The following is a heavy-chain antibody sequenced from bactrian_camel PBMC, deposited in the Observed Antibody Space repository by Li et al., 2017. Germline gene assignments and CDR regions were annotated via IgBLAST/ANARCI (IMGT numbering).Heavy chain of an antibody. J-gene: IGHJ6*01. CDR3: AAEANLYYSDPGPCAVTDFGY. V-gene: IGHV3S53*01. D-gene: IGHD4*01. CDR1: GYIYSDYC. Sequence: HVQLVESGGDSVQAGGSLRLACEVSGYIYSDYCLGWFRQAPGKEREGVAFIGSDGATTYFDSVKGRFTISKDSAQSLHLQMNSLEPEDTAMYYCAAEANLYYSDPGPCAVTDFGYFGQGTQVTVS. CDR2: IGSDGAT.